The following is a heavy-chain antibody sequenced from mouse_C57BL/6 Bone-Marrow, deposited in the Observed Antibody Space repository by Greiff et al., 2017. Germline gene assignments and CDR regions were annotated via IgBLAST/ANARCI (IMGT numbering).Heavy chain of an antibody. V-gene: IGHV10-1*01. CDR2: IRSKSNNYAT. J-gene: IGHJ2*01. D-gene: IGHD1-1*01. CDR1: GFSFNTYA. CDR3: VRSGSSGYFDY. Sequence: EVKLMESGGGLVQPKGSLKLSCAASGFSFNTYAMNWVRQAPGKGLEWVARIRSKSNNYATYYADSVKDRFTISRDDSESMLYLQMNNLKTEDTAMYYCVRSGSSGYFDYWGQGTTLTVSS.